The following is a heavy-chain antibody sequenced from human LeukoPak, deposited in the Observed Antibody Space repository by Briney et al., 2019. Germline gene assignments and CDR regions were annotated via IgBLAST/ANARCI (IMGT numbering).Heavy chain of an antibody. D-gene: IGHD3-10*01. V-gene: IGHV4-59*01. CDR2: IYYSGST. CDR1: GGSISSYY. Sequence: SETLSLTCTVSGGSISSYYWSWIRQPPGKGLEWIGYIYYSGSTNYNPSLKSRVTISVDTSKNQFSLKLSSVTAADTAVYYCARVGEVESYFDYWGQGTLVTVSS. J-gene: IGHJ4*03. CDR3: ARVGEVESYFDY.